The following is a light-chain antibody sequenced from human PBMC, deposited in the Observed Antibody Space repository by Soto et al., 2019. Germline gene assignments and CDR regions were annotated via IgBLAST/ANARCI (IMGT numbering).Light chain of an antibody. CDR3: QQSSSALWT. V-gene: IGKV1-39*01. Sequence: DIQMTQSPSSLSASVGDRVTITCRASQSISRHLNWYQQKPGKAPKVLIYAASSLQSGVPSRFSGSGSGTDFTLTISSLQPEDFATYYCQQSSSALWTFGQGTTVEIK. CDR1: QSISRH. CDR2: AAS. J-gene: IGKJ1*01.